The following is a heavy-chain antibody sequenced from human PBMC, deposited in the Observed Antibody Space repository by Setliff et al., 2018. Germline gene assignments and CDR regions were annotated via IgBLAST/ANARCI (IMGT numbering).Heavy chain of an antibody. J-gene: IGHJ6*03. CDR3: ARGGGYNSGSYQGGFYYMDV. V-gene: IGHV4-34*01. CDR1: GGSFSDYH. CDR2: INHSGSS. Sequence: PSETLSLTCAVYGGSFSDYHWSWIRRTPGKGLERIGKINHSGSSTYNPSLKSRVTISLYTSKSQFSLTLSPVTAADTAVYYCARGGGYNSGSYQGGFYYMDVWGKGTTVTVSS. D-gene: IGHD6-19*01.